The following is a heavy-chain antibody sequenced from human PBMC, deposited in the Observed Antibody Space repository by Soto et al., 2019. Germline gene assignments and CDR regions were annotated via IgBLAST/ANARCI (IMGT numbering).Heavy chain of an antibody. CDR2: ISYDGSNK. CDR1: GFTFSSYA. Sequence: GGSLRLSCAASGFTFSSYAMHWVRQAPGKGLEWVAVISYDGSNKYYADSVKGRFTISRDNSKNTLYLQMNSLRAEDTAVYYCAREDGGPLGACDIWGQGTMVTVSS. D-gene: IGHD3-16*01. V-gene: IGHV3-30*04. J-gene: IGHJ3*02. CDR3: AREDGGPLGACDI.